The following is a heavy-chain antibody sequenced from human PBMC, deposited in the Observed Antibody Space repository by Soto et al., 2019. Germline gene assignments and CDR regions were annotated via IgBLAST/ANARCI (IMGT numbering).Heavy chain of an antibody. CDR1: GGPFSGYY. J-gene: IGHJ6*03. CDR3: AREMFSDYYYYYKYV. D-gene: IGHD3-10*02. Sequence: SETLSLTCAVYGGPFSGYYWSWIRQPPGKGLEWIGYIYYSGSTNYNPSLKSRVTISVDTSKNQFSLKLSSVTAADTAVYYCAREMFSDYYYYYKYVWGKGTTVTVSS. V-gene: IGHV4-59*01. CDR2: IYYSGST.